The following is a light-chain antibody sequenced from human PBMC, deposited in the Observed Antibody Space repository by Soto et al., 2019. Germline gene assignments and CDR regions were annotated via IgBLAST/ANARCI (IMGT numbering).Light chain of an antibody. V-gene: IGKV3-20*01. J-gene: IGKJ2*01. CDR2: GTS. Sequence: EIVMTQSPGTLSVSPGERATLSCRASQNIRSNLAWYQQKPGQAPRLLIYGTSSRATGIPDRFSGSGSGTDFTLTISRLEPEDSAVYYCQQYGTLPPRYTFGQGTKVDIK. CDR1: QNIRSN. CDR3: QQYGTLPPRYT.